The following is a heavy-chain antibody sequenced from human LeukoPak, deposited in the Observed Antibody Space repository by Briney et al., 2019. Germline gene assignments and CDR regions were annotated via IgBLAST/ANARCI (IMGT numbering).Heavy chain of an antibody. CDR1: GFTFSNYA. D-gene: IGHD3-9*01. CDR2: ITGSDGTT. CDR3: APWADYDILTGYYVSEY. J-gene: IGHJ4*02. Sequence: GGSLRLSCAASGFTFSNYAMSWARQAPGKGLEWVSAITGSDGTTYYADSVKGPFTISRDNYKNTLYLQMNSLRVEDTAVYYCAPWADYDILTGYYVSEYWGQGTLVTASS. V-gene: IGHV3-23*01.